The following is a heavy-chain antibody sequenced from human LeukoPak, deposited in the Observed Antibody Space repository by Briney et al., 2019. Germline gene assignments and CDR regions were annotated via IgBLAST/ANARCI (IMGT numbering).Heavy chain of an antibody. CDR1: GFTFSNYA. Sequence: PGGSLRLSCEASGFTFSNYAMSWVRQAPGKGLEWVSSISGSSDNTNYADSVKGRFTISRDNSKNILYLQMNSLTAEDTAVYYCAKCGSYYYYYMDVWGKGTTVTVSS. CDR3: AKCGSYYYYYMDV. CDR2: ISGSSDNT. V-gene: IGHV3-23*01. J-gene: IGHJ6*03. D-gene: IGHD2-15*01.